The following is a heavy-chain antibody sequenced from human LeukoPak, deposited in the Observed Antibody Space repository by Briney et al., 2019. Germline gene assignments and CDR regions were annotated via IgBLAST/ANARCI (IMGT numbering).Heavy chain of an antibody. CDR3: ARSGIAVAGNLDY. D-gene: IGHD6-19*01. J-gene: IGHJ4*02. Sequence: PSETLSLTCTVSGGSISSYYWSWIRQPPGKGLEWIGYIYYSGSTNYNPSLKSRVTISVDTSKNQFSLKLTSVTAADTAVYYCARSGIAVAGNLDYWGQGTLVTVSS. CDR2: IYYSGST. V-gene: IGHV4-59*01. CDR1: GGSISSYY.